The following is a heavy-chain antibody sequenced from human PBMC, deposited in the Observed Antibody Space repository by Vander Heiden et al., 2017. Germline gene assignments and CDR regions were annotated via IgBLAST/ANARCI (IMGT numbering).Heavy chain of an antibody. Sequence: QGQVVQSGAEVKKPGASVRVPCKDSGYTFTTYAINWVRQASGQGLEWMGWMDPKTGETGYAQRFQGRVTMTRNISRSTAYMELSGLRSEDTAVYFCARVARFAGSYYNYFDTWGQGSLVTVSS. J-gene: IGHJ4*02. CDR3: ARVARFAGSYYNYFDT. D-gene: IGHD1-26*01. CDR2: MDPKTGET. CDR1: GYTFTTYA. V-gene: IGHV1-8*01.